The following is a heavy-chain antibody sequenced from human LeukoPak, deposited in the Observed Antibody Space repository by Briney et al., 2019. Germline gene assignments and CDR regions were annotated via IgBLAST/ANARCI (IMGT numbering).Heavy chain of an antibody. J-gene: IGHJ4*02. Sequence: SETLSLICTVSGGSISSGDYYWSWIRQPPGKGLEWIGYIYYSGSTYYNPSLKSRVTISVDTSKNQFSLKLSSVTAADTAVYYCARIPKRAYYYDSSGYYFDYWGQGTLVTVSS. D-gene: IGHD3-22*01. CDR1: GGSISSGDYY. CDR2: IYYSGST. V-gene: IGHV4-30-4*08. CDR3: ARIPKRAYYYDSSGYYFDY.